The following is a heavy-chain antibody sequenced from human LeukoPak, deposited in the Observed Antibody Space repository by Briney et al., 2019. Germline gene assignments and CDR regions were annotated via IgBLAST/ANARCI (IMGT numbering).Heavy chain of an antibody. CDR2: TLHSGDP. CDR3: ARGPIVAVPAVCYYYMDV. D-gene: IGHD2-2*01. J-gene: IGHJ6*03. CDR1: DGSFIGYY. Sequence: PSETLSLTCAVYDGSFIGYYWTWVRQTPGKGLEWIGDTLHSGDPNYNPSLESRATISVDTSKHQFTLNLTSVTAADTAVYFCARGPIVAVPAVCYYYMDVWGSGTTVTVSS. V-gene: IGHV4-34*01.